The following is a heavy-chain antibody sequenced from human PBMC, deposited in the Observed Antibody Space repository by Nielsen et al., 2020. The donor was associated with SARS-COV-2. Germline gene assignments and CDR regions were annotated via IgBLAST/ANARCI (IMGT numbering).Heavy chain of an antibody. Sequence: GESLKISCAASGFTFRSYGMHWVRQAPGKGLEWVAVISYDGNNKYYADSVKGRFTISRDNSKNTLDLQMNSLRTEDTAMYYCAKALRGYNYMDVWGKGTTVTVSS. V-gene: IGHV3-30*18. D-gene: IGHD4-17*01. CDR1: GFTFRSYG. J-gene: IGHJ6*03. CDR3: AKALRGYNYMDV. CDR2: ISYDGNNK.